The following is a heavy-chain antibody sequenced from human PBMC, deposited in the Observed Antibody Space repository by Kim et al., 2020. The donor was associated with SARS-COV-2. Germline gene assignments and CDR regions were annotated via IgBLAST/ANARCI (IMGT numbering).Heavy chain of an antibody. CDR1: GGSISSYY. CDR2: IYYSGST. V-gene: IGHV4-59*01. D-gene: IGHD2-2*01. CDR3: ARVYCSSTSCYGYQFDP. Sequence: SETLSLTCTVSGGSISSYYWSWIRQPPGKGLEWIGYIYYSGSTNYNPSLKSRVTISVDTSKNQFSLKLSSVTAADTAVYYCARVYCSSTSCYGYQFDPWG. J-gene: IGHJ5*02.